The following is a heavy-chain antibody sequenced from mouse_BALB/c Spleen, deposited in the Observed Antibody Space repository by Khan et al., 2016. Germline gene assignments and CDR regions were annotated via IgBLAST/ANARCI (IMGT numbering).Heavy chain of an antibody. CDR1: GFNIKDTY. Sequence: EVQLQESGADLVKPGASVKLSCTASGFNIKDTYIHWVKQRPEQALEWIGRIDPANGNTEYDPKFQGKATITADISSNTAYLQLSSLTSEDTAVYYCARSYCGGAYWGQGTLVTVSA. D-gene: IGHD2-1*01. V-gene: IGHV14-3*02. CDR3: ARSYCGGAY. J-gene: IGHJ3*01. CDR2: IDPANGNT.